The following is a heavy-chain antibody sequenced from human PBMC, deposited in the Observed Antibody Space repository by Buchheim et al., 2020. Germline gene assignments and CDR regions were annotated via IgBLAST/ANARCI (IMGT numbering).Heavy chain of an antibody. V-gene: IGHV1-69*04. CDR2: IIPILGIA. CDR3: ARDPTAMAQYYYYGMDV. CDR1: GGTFSSYA. Sequence: QVQLVQSGAEVKKPGSSVKVSCKASGGTFSSYAISWVRQAPGQGLEWMGRIIPILGIANYAQKLQGRVTITADKSTSTAYMELSSLRSEDTAVYYCARDPTAMAQYYYYGMDVWGQGTT. D-gene: IGHD5-18*01. J-gene: IGHJ6*02.